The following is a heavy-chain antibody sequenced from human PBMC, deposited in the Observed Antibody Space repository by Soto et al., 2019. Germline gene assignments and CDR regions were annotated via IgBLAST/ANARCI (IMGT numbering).Heavy chain of an antibody. CDR2: IYYSGST. CDR1: GGSISSGGYY. J-gene: IGHJ3*02. CDR3: ARDEGGGAVRAFDI. V-gene: IGHV4-31*03. Sequence: PSETLSLTCTVSGGSISSGGYYWSWIRQHPGKGLEWIGYIYYSGSTYYNTSLKSRVTISVDTSKNQFSLKLSSVTAADTAVYYCARDEGGGAVRAFDIWGQGTMVTVSS. D-gene: IGHD1-26*01.